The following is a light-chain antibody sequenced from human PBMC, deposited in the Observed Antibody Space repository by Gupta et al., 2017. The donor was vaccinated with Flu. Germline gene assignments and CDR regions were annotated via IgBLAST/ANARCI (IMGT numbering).Light chain of an antibody. V-gene: IGKV1-5*03. Sequence: DIQITQSPSTLSASGGDRVTITCRASQSISSWLAWYQQKPGKAPKLLIYKASSLQTGVPSRFSGSGSETEFTLTISSLQPDDFATYYCQQYSDYLTLTFGGGTKVEIK. CDR3: QQYSDYLTLT. CDR2: KAS. J-gene: IGKJ4*01. CDR1: QSISSW.